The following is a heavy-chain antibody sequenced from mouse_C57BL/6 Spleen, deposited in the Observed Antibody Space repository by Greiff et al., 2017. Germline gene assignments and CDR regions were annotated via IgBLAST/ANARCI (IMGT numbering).Heavy chain of an antibody. Sequence: QVQLMESGAELVRPGASVTLSCKASGYTFTDYDMYWVKQTPVHGLEWIGSIDPETGCTDYNQKFKGKAILTGDKSYSTAYMKLRSLTSEGSSVYYGTRYAIYDGYPWFAYWGQGTLVTVSA. CDR2: IDPETGCT. J-gene: IGHJ3*01. CDR1: GYTFTDYD. CDR3: TRYAIYDGYPWFAY. V-gene: IGHV1-15*01. D-gene: IGHD2-3*01.